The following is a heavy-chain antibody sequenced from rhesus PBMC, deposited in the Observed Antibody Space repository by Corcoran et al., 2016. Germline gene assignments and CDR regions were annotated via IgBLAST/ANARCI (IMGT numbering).Heavy chain of an antibody. CDR3: ARGSTRNYFNY. V-gene: IGHV3-16*02. CDR1: GFTFSNYW. Sequence: EVQLVESGGGLVQPGGSLRLSCAASGFTFSNYWMSWVRQAPGKGLDWVGRIKNKADGGAAAYAEAGEGRCTIARDESKNTLYLQMNSLKTEDTAVYYCARGSTRNYFNYWGRGVLVTVSS. D-gene: IGHD2-15*01. J-gene: IGHJ4*01. CDR2: IKNKADGGAA.